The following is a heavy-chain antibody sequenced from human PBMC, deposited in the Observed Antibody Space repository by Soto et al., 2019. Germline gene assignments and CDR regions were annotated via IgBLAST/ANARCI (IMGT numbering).Heavy chain of an antibody. Sequence: EVQLLESGGGLVQPGGSLRLSCVGSGFFFSSYTMTWVRQAPGKGLEWVSSFSATSENTYYADSVRGRFTISRDNSKNTLFLQMNSLTAEDTAMYYCAKARDQRWVIPPFDYWGQGILVIVSS. J-gene: IGHJ4*02. CDR2: FSATSENT. CDR1: GFFFSSYT. D-gene: IGHD2-2*01. CDR3: AKARDQRWVIPPFDY. V-gene: IGHV3-23*01.